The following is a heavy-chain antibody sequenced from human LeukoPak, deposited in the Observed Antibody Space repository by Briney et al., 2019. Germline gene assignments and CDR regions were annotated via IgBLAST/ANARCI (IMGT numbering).Heavy chain of an antibody. V-gene: IGHV4-59*01. CDR1: GGFTSPYK. J-gene: IGHJ6*02. CDR3: ARNEVVVVAALAYGMDV. D-gene: IGHD2-15*01. Sequence: SETLSLTCTVSGGFTSPYKWNWIRQPPGKGLEWIGFVYNSGTTSYNPSLKNRVTISVDTSKNQFSLKLSSVTAADTAVYYCARNEVVVVAALAYGMDVWGQGTTVTVSS. CDR2: VYNSGTT.